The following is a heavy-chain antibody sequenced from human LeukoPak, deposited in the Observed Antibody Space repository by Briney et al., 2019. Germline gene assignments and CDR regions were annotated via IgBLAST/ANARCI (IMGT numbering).Heavy chain of an antibody. Sequence: GASVKVSCKASGYTFTSYDINWVRQATGQGLEWMGWMNPNSGNTGYAQKFQGRVTMTRNTSISTACMELSSLRSEDTAVYYCAIAPLDYYDSSGYSYGYWGQGTLVTVSS. CDR1: GYTFTSYD. V-gene: IGHV1-8*01. CDR3: AIAPLDYYDSSGYSYGY. CDR2: MNPNSGNT. J-gene: IGHJ4*02. D-gene: IGHD3-22*01.